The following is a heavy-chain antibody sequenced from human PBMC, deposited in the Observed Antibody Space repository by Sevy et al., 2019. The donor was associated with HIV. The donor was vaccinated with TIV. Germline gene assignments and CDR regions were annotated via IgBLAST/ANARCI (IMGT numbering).Heavy chain of an antibody. Sequence: SEILSLTCTVSGGSISSGDYYWSWIRQPPGKGLEWIGYIYYSGSTYYNPSLKSRVAISVDTSKNQFSLKLSSVTAADTAVYYCARGRGSSKYYDILTGAFDIWGQGTMVTVSS. CDR1: GGSISSGDYY. CDR2: IYYSGST. D-gene: IGHD3-9*01. CDR3: ARGRGSSKYYDILTGAFDI. J-gene: IGHJ3*02. V-gene: IGHV4-30-4*01.